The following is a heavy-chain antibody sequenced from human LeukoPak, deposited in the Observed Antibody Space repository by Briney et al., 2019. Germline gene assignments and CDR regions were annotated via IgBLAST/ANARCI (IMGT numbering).Heavy chain of an antibody. Sequence: GGSLRLSCAASGFTFTNSWMAWVRQAPGKRLERVANIKQDGSTKHYADSLKGRFTISRDNPKNSLYLQMNSLRADDTAVYYCARDTDGSLDYWGQGILVTVAS. CDR3: ARDTDGSLDY. V-gene: IGHV3-7*01. D-gene: IGHD1-26*01. CDR1: GFTFTNSW. CDR2: IKQDGSTK. J-gene: IGHJ4*02.